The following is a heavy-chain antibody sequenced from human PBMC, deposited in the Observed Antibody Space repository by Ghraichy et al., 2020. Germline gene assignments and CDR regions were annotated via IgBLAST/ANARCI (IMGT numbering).Heavy chain of an antibody. J-gene: IGHJ4*02. Sequence: SGPTLVKPTQTLTLTCTFSGFSLSTSGVGVGWIRQPPGKALEWLALIYWNDDKRYSPSLKSRLTITKETSKNQVALTMTNMDPVDTATYYCAQTTTVTVYFHYWGQGTLLTVPS. CDR2: IYWNDDK. V-gene: IGHV2-5*01. CDR3: AQTTTVTVYFHY. D-gene: IGHD4-17*01. CDR1: GFSLSTSGVG.